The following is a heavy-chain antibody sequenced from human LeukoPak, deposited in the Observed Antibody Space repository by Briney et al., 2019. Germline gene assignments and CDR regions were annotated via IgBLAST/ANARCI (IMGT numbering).Heavy chain of an antibody. CDR3: AKGRRYSSGWYGH. Sequence: GGSLRLSCAASGFTFSAYAMSWVRQAPGKGLEWVSVISGSGGSIGHADSVKGRFTISRDNSKNTLYLQMNSLRAEDTAVYYCAKGRRYSSGWYGHWGQGTLVTVSS. V-gene: IGHV3-23*01. D-gene: IGHD6-19*01. J-gene: IGHJ5*02. CDR1: GFTFSAYA. CDR2: ISGSGGSI.